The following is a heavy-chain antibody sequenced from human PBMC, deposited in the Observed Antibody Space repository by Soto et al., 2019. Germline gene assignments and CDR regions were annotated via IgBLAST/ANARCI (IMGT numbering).Heavy chain of an antibody. CDR3: ARHGPPTACYYYSSGMAF. Sequence: QVQLVESGGGVVQPGRSLRLSCAASGFTFSSYAMHWVRQAPGKGLEWVAVISYDGSNKYYADDVKGRSTISRDNSKNPLYLQMNGLGAEDTAVYYCARHGPPTACYYYSSGMAFYGQATTVPVSS. V-gene: IGHV3-30-3*01. J-gene: IGHJ6*02. D-gene: IGHD1-1*01. CDR2: ISYDGSNK. CDR1: GFTFSSYA.